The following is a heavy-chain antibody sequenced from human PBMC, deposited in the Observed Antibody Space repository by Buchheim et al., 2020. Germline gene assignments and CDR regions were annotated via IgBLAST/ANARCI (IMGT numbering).Heavy chain of an antibody. D-gene: IGHD2-21*02. V-gene: IGHV1-46*01. CDR1: GYTFTSYY. J-gene: IGHJ6*02. Sequence: QVQLVQSGAEVKKPGASVKVSCKASGYTFTSYYMHWVRQAPGKGLEWMGIINPSGGSTSYAQKFQGRVTMTRDTSTSTVYMELSSLRSEDTAVYYCAGSVVVTAIRYYGMDVWGQGTT. CDR3: AGSVVVTAIRYYGMDV. CDR2: INPSGGST.